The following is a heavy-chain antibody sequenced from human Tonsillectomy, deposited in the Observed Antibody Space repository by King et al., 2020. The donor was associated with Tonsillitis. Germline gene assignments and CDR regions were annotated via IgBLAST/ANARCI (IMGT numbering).Heavy chain of an antibody. D-gene: IGHD3-10*01. CDR1: GFTFSNYW. CDR2: IKQDGSEK. J-gene: IGHJ4*02. V-gene: IGHV3-7*01. Sequence: VQLVESGGGLVQPGGSLRLSCAASGFTFSNYWMSWVRQAPGKGLEWVANIKQDGSEKYYVDSVKGRFTISRDNAKNSLYLQMNSLRAEDTAVYYCARDWYGSGSPFDYWGQGTLVTVSS. CDR3: ARDWYGSGSPFDY.